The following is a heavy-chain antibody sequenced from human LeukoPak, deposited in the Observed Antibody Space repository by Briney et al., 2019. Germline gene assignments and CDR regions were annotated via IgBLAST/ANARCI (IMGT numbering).Heavy chain of an antibody. J-gene: IGHJ4*02. V-gene: IGHV3-53*01. D-gene: IGHD3-22*01. CDR1: GFTVGSNY. CDR3: AGTRDNYYDSSGTLDY. Sequence: QPGGSLRLSCAASGFTVGSNYMSWVRQAPGKGLEWVSVIYSGGSTYYADSVKGRFTISRDNSKNTLYLQMNSLRAEDTAVYYCAGTRDNYYDSSGTLDYWGQGTLVTVSS. CDR2: IYSGGST.